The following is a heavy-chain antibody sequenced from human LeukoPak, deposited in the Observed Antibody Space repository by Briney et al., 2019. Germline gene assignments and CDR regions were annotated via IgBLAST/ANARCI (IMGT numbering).Heavy chain of an antibody. CDR1: GFTFSSYW. D-gene: IGHD3-3*01. CDR3: ARDYDFWSGYYDY. J-gene: IGHJ4*02. V-gene: IGHV3-7*01. Sequence: PGGSLRLSCAASGFTFSSYWMSCVRQAPGEGLGWVANIKQDGSEKYYVDSVKGRFTISRDNAKNSLYLQMNSLRAEDTAVYYCARDYDFWSGYYDYWGQGTLVTVSS. CDR2: IKQDGSEK.